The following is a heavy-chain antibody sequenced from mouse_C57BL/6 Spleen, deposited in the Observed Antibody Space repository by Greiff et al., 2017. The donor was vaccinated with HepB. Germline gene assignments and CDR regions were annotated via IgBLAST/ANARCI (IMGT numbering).Heavy chain of an antibody. J-gene: IGHJ2*01. CDR2: ISYSGST. CDR1: GYSITSGYG. V-gene: IGHV3-2*02. Sequence: DVQLQESGPGLVKPSQSLSLTCTVTGYSITSGYGWNWIRQFPGNKLEWMGYISYSGSTNYNPSLKSRITITRDPSKNQFFLQLNSVTTEDTATYYCARTARIKYWGQGTTLTVSS. CDR3: ARTARIKY. D-gene: IGHD1-2*01.